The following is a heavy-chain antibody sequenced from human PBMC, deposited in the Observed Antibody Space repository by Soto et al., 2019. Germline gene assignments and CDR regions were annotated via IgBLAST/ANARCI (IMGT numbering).Heavy chain of an antibody. CDR1: GGTFSSYA. V-gene: IGHV1-69*12. J-gene: IGHJ6*02. Sequence: QVQLVQSGAEVKKPGSSVKVSCKASGGTFSSYAISWVRQAPGQGLEWMGGIIPIFGTANYAKKFQGRVTITADESTSTAYMELSSLRSEDTAVYYCARGRGSSSWYGYYGMDVWGQGTTVTVSS. CDR2: IIPIFGTA. D-gene: IGHD6-13*01. CDR3: ARGRGSSSWYGYYGMDV.